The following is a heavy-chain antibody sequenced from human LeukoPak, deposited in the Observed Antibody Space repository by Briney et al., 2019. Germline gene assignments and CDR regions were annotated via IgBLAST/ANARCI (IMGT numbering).Heavy chain of an antibody. Sequence: GGTLRLSCAASGFTFSSYGMSWVRQAPGKGLEWVSRITDDGSTTFYADSVKGRFTISRDNSKNTLYLQINSLRVEDTAVYYCAREILAPGKTHDYWGQGTLVTVSS. J-gene: IGHJ4*02. V-gene: IGHV3-74*01. D-gene: IGHD3-3*01. CDR3: AREILAPGKTHDY. CDR1: GFTFSSYG. CDR2: ITDDGSTT.